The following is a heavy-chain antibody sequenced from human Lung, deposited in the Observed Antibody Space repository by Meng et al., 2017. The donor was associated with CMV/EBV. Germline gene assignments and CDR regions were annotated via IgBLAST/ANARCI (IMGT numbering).Heavy chain of an antibody. CDR1: GFTFSAYA. J-gene: IGHJ4*02. CDR3: ARGGLVVVTASTVDY. V-gene: IGHV3-30-3*01. CDR2: MSYGGIKK. D-gene: IGHD2-21*02. Sequence: SXAASGFTFSAYAMHWVRQAPGKGLEWVALMSYGGIKKYYADSVRGRFTISRDTSKNTLFLQLNSLRPEDTAIYYCARGGLVVVTASTVDYWGQGTLVTVSS.